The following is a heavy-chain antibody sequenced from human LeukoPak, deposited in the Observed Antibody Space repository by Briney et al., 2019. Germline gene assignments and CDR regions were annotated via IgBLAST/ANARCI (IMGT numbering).Heavy chain of an antibody. Sequence: GESLKISCKGSGYSFTSYWIGWVRQMPGKGLEWMGIIYPGDSDSRYSPSFQGQVTILADKSISTAYLQWSSLKASDTAMYYCARRYDSSGYYFPYFDYWGQGTLVTVSS. CDR3: ARRYDSSGYYFPYFDY. CDR2: IYPGDSDS. V-gene: IGHV5-51*01. J-gene: IGHJ4*02. CDR1: GYSFTSYW. D-gene: IGHD3-22*01.